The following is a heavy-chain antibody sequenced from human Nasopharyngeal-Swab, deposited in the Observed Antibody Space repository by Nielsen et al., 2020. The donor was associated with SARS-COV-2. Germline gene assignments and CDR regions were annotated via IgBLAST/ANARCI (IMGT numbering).Heavy chain of an antibody. CDR2: INTNTGNP. V-gene: IGHV7-4-1*02. CDR3: AREGSDGSGPGDFDY. D-gene: IGHD3-10*01. J-gene: IGHJ4*02. Sequence: WVRQAPGQGLEWMGWINTNTGNPTYAQGFTGRFVFSLDNSVSTAYLQISSLKAEDTAVYYCAREGSDGSGPGDFDYWGQGTLVTVSS.